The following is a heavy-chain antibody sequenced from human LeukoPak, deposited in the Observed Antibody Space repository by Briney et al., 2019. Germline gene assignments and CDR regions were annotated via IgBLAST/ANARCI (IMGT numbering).Heavy chain of an antibody. Sequence: GGSLRLSCAASGFTFSSYWMHWVRQAPGKGLVWVSRINSDGGSTNYADSVKGRFTISRDNAKNTLYLQMNSLRAEDTAVYYCARVALPYYYDSSGYTFGYWGQGTLVTASA. V-gene: IGHV3-74*01. CDR1: GFTFSSYW. D-gene: IGHD3-22*01. CDR3: ARVALPYYYDSSGYTFGY. CDR2: INSDGGST. J-gene: IGHJ4*02.